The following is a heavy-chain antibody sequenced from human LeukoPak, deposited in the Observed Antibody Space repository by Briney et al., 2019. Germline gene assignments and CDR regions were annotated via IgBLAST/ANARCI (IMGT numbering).Heavy chain of an antibody. CDR3: ANRESRWGAFDI. Sequence: GGSLRLSCAASGFTFSSYAMSWVRQAPGKGLEWVSAISGSGGSTYYADSVKGRFTISRDNSKNTLYLQMNSLRAEDTAVYYCANRESRWGAFDIWGQGTMVTVFS. D-gene: IGHD3-16*01. V-gene: IGHV3-23*01. J-gene: IGHJ3*02. CDR1: GFTFSSYA. CDR2: ISGSGGST.